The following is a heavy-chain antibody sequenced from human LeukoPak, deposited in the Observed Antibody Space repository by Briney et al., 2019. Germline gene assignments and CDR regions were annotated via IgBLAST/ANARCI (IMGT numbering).Heavy chain of an antibody. J-gene: IGHJ4*02. CDR3: ARSAYSSGWYYFGY. D-gene: IGHD6-19*01. CDR1: GGSISSYY. V-gene: IGHV4-59*01. CDR2: IYYSGST. Sequence: SETLSLTCTVSGGSISSYYGGWIRQPPGKGLEWIGYIYYSGSTNYNPSLKSRVTISVDTSKNQFSLKLSSVTAADTAVYYCARSAYSSGWYYFGYWGQGTLVTVSS.